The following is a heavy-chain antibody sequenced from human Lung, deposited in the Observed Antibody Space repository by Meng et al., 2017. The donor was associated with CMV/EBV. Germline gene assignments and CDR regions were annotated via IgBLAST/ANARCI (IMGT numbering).Heavy chain of an antibody. CDR3: VRAPSYDILTAYPMAFDY. CDR2: IYSSGSGRT. D-gene: IGHD3-9*01. V-gene: IGHV3-53*01. J-gene: IGHJ4*02. CDR1: GFTVSRNY. Sequence: GGSXRLXXAASGFTVSRNYMNWVRQTPGKGLEWVSVIYSSGSGRTKYADSVKGRFTISRDNSKNTVFLQMNSLRADDTAVYYCVRAPSYDILTAYPMAFDYWGQGXLVTVSS.